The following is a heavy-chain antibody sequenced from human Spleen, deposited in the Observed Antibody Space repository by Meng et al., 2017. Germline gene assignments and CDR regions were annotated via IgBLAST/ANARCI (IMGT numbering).Heavy chain of an antibody. J-gene: IGHJ4*02. CDR2: INHSGNT. CDR3: ARGGGDSWYIDY. CDR1: GWSVSGYY. V-gene: IGHV4-34*01. Sequence: QVQLQQWVAGLLKPSETLSLTCAVSGWSVSGYYWSWIRQPPGKGLEWIGEINHSGNTNYNPSLKSRVTISVDTSKNQFSLKLSSVTAADTAVYYCARGGGDSWYIDYWGQGTLVTVSS. D-gene: IGHD6-13*01.